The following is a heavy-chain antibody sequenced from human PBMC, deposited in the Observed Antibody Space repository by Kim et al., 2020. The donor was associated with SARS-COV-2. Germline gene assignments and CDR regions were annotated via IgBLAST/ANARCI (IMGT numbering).Heavy chain of an antibody. D-gene: IGHD4-4*01. CDR1: GYTFTSYY. V-gene: IGHV1-46*01. Sequence: ASVKVSCKASGYTFTSYYMHWVRQAPGQGLEWMGIINPSGGSTSYAQKFQGRVTMTRDTSTSTVYMELSSLRSEDTAVYYCASGRPDDYSNSHFDYWGQGTLVTVSS. CDR3: ASGRPDDYSNSHFDY. CDR2: INPSGGST. J-gene: IGHJ4*02.